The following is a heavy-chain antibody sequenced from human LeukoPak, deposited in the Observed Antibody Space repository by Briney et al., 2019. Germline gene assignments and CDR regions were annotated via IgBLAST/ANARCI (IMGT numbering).Heavy chain of an antibody. J-gene: IGHJ3*02. CDR3: ARVASTSRWPNTRDAFDI. CDR1: GFTFSSYS. CDR2: ISSSSSTI. V-gene: IGHV3-48*04. D-gene: IGHD2-2*01. Sequence: GGSLRLSCAASGFTFSSYSMNWVRQAPGKGLEWVSYISSSSSTIYYADSVKGRFTISRDNAKNSLYLQMNSLRAEDTAVYYCARVASTSRWPNTRDAFDIWGQGTMVTVSS.